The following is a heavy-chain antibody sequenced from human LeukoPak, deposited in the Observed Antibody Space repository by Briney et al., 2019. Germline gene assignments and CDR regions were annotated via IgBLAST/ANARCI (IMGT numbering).Heavy chain of an antibody. D-gene: IGHD5-18*01. J-gene: IGHJ4*02. CDR3: ARGDVDTAMDD. CDR1: GGSFSGYY. Sequence: SETLSLTCAVYGGSFSGYYWSWIRQPPGKGLEWIGEINHSGSTNYNPSLKSRVTISVDTSKNQFSLKLSSVTAADTAVYYCARGDVDTAMDDWGQGTLVTVPS. V-gene: IGHV4-34*01. CDR2: INHSGST.